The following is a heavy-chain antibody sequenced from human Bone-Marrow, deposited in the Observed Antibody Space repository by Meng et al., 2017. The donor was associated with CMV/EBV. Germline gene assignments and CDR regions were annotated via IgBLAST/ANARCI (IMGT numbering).Heavy chain of an antibody. V-gene: IGHV3-21*01. Sequence: GESLKISCAASRFTFSTYAMSWVRQAPGKGLEWVSCISSSSGYIFYADSVKGRFTISRDNAKNSLYLQMNSLRAEDTAVYYCAREQGYRITTDYYYGMDVWGQGTTVTVSS. J-gene: IGHJ6*02. D-gene: IGHD4-11*01. CDR1: RFTFSTYA. CDR3: AREQGYRITTDYYYGMDV. CDR2: ISSSSGYI.